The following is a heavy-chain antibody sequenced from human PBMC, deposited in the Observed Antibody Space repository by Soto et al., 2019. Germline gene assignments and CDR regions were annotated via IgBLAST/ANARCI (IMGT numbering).Heavy chain of an antibody. CDR2: IFYTGST. Sequence: PSETLSLTCTVSGGSISRYFWSWIRQSPGKGLEWIGYIFYTGSTTYNPSLKSRVTISIDTAKNQFSLKLSSVTAADTAVYYCAPISCIAWFDTWGQGTLVTVSS. D-gene: IGHD2-15*01. CDR3: APISCIAWFDT. J-gene: IGHJ5*02. V-gene: IGHV4-59*01. CDR1: GGSISRYF.